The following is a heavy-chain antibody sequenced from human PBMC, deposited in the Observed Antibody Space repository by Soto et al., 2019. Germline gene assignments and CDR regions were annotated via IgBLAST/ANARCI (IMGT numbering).Heavy chain of an antibody. J-gene: IGHJ5*02. CDR2: INHSGST. V-gene: IGHV4-34*01. CDR1: GGSFSGYY. Sequence: QVQLQQWGAGLLKPSETLSLTCAVYGGSFSGYYWSWIRQPPGKGLEWIREINHSGSTNYNPSLKSRVTISVDTSKNQFSLKLSSVTAADTAVYYCARDNPSGGGSSSGRGRFDPWGQGTLVTVSS. CDR3: ARDNPSGGGSSSGRGRFDP. D-gene: IGHD6-6*01.